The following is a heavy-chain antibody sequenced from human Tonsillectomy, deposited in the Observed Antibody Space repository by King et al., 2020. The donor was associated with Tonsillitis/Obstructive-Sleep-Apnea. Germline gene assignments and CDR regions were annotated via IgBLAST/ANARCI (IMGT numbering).Heavy chain of an antibody. J-gene: IGHJ6*02. D-gene: IGHD3-9*01. V-gene: IGHV3-23*04. CDR1: GFTFSSYA. CDR3: AKDGWEYFDWLLPHYYYYYGMDV. Sequence: QLVQSGGGLVQPGGSLRLSCAASGFTFSSYAMSWVRQAPGKGLEWVSAISGSGGSTYYADSVKGRFTISRDNSKNTLYLQMNSLRAEDTAVYYCAKDGWEYFDWLLPHYYYYYGMDVWGQGTTVTVSS. CDR2: ISGSGGST.